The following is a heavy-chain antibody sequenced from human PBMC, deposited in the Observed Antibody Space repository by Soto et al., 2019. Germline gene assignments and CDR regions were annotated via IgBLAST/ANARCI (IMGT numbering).Heavy chain of an antibody. V-gene: IGHV4-34*01. CDR3: ARVSSGWYFPLDY. CDR2: INHSGST. Sequence: QVQLQQWGAGLLKPSETLSLTCAVYGGSFSGYYWSWIRQPPGKGLEWIGEINHSGSTNYNPSLTSRVTISVDTSKNQFSLKLSSVTAADTAVYYCARVSSGWYFPLDYWGQGTLVTVSS. CDR1: GGSFSGYY. J-gene: IGHJ4*02. D-gene: IGHD6-19*01.